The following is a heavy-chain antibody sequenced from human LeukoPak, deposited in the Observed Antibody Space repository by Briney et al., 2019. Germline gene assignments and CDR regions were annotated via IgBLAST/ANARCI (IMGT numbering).Heavy chain of an antibody. CDR2: IWYDGSNK. D-gene: IGHD1-1*01. CDR1: GFTFSSYG. V-gene: IGHV3-33*06. CDR3: AKGTVDWYEVGVDY. J-gene: IGHJ4*02. Sequence: GGSLRLSCAASGFTFSSYGMHWVRQAPGKGLEWVAVIWYDGSNKYYADSVKGRFTISRDNSKNTLYLQMNSLRAEDTAVYYCAKGTVDWYEVGVDYWGQGTLVTVSS.